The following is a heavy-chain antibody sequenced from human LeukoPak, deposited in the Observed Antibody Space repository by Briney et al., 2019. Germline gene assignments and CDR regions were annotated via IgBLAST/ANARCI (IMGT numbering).Heavy chain of an antibody. J-gene: IGHJ4*02. CDR2: INPNSGAT. D-gene: IGHD3-10*01. CDR1: GYTFTDYI. Sequence: ASVKVSCKTSGYTFTDYIMHWVRQAPGQRLEWMGWINPNSGATSYAQKFQGRVTMTRDTSISTAYVDLSRLSSDDTAVYYCARDYYSLPLDYWGQGTLVTVSS. CDR3: ARDYYSLPLDY. V-gene: IGHV1-2*02.